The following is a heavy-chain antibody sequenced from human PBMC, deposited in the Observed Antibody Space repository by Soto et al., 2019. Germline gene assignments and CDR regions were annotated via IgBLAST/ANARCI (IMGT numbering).Heavy chain of an antibody. Sequence: PXETLSRTSTVSGGSISSRYTYWGWIRQPPGKVLEWIVSFHYSGITYYNPSLKSRVTISVDTSKNQLSLRVTSVTAADTAVYYCESGFGRSHFDDWGQGTLVTVSS. V-gene: IGHV4-39*01. CDR1: GGSISSRYTY. J-gene: IGHJ4*02. CDR2: FHYSGIT. CDR3: ESGFGRSHFDD. D-gene: IGHD3-16*01.